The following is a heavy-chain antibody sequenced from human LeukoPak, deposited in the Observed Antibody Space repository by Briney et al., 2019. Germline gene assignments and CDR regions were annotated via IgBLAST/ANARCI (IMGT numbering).Heavy chain of an antibody. CDR1: GYTFTSYD. CDR3: ARGGLAYCGGDC. V-gene: IGHV1-8*01. CDR2: MNPNSGNI. J-gene: IGHJ4*02. D-gene: IGHD2-21*01. Sequence: ASVKVSCKASGYTFTSYDINWVRQATGQGLEWMGWMNPNSGNIGYAQKFQGRVTMTRNTSISTAYMELSSLRSEDTAVYYCARGGLAYCGGDCWGQGTLVTVSS.